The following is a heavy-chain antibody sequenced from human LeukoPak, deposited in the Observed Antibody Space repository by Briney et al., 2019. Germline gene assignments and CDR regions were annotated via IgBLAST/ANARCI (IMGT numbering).Heavy chain of an antibody. J-gene: IGHJ3*02. Sequence: SETLSRTCTVSGGSISSSSYYWGWIRQPPGKGLEWIGSIYYSGSTYYNPSLKSRVTISVDTSKNQFSLKLSSVTAADTAVYYCAREAITMIVVEELDAFDIWGQGTMVTVSS. CDR2: IYYSGST. V-gene: IGHV4-39*07. CDR3: AREAITMIVVEELDAFDI. D-gene: IGHD3-22*01. CDR1: GGSISSSSYY.